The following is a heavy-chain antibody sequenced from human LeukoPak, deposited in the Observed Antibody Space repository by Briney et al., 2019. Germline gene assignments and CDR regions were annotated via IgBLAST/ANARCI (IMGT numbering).Heavy chain of an antibody. V-gene: IGHV3-48*03. CDR3: ARDCGGGSCYGPYDAFDI. Sequence: GGSLRLSCAASGFTFSSYEMNWARQAPGKGLEWVSYISSSGSTIYYADSVKGRFTISRDNAKNSLYLQMNSLRAEDTAVYYCARDCGGGSCYGPYDAFDIWGRGTMVTVSS. D-gene: IGHD2-15*01. CDR2: ISSSGSTI. J-gene: IGHJ3*02. CDR1: GFTFSSYE.